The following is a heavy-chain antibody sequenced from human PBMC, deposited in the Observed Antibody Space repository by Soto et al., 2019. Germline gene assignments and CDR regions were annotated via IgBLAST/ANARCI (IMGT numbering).Heavy chain of an antibody. CDR2: ISSSVDTT. Sequence: EVQMLQTGGGLVQTGGSLRLSCAASGFTFSGYAMSWVRQAPGRGMEWVSAISSSVDTTSYAGPVKGRFTSSRDNSKNTQYLQMNSLRAEDTAVYYCAKDLRGDELGREYWGQGALVTVSS. CDR3: AKDLRGDELGREY. J-gene: IGHJ4*02. V-gene: IGHV3-23*01. D-gene: IGHD3-10*01. CDR1: GFTFSGYA.